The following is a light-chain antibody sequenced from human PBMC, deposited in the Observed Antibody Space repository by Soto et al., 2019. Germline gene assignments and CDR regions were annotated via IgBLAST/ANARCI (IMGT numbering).Light chain of an antibody. Sequence: EIVLTQSPGTLYLSPGERATLSCRASQSVSSNYLAWYQHKPGQAPRLLIYGASTRATGMSDRFRGRGSGTDFTLIISRLEPEDCAVYYCQQYGSSPISFGQGTRLETK. J-gene: IGKJ5*01. CDR1: QSVSSNY. V-gene: IGKV3-20*01. CDR2: GAS. CDR3: QQYGSSPIS.